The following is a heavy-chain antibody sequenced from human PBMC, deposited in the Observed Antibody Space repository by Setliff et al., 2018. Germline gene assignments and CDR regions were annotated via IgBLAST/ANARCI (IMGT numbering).Heavy chain of an antibody. CDR1: GGSISSGTYY. CDR3: ARERLESSGSPLAFDI. Sequence: SLTCTVSGGSISSGTYYWSWIRQPAGKGLEWIGRLHTSGSIDYSPSLTGRVTISADTSKNQISLKLSSVTAADTAAYYCARERLESSGSPLAFDIWGQGTRVTVSS. V-gene: IGHV4-61*02. J-gene: IGHJ3*02. CDR2: LHTSGSI. D-gene: IGHD1-26*01.